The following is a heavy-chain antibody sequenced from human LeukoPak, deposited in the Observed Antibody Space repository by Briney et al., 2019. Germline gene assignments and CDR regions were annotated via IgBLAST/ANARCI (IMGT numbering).Heavy chain of an antibody. CDR3: ARGRLNVATTYYYYYGMDV. V-gene: IGHV4-59*01. CDR1: GGSISSYY. J-gene: IGHJ6*02. CDR2: IYYSGST. D-gene: IGHD5-12*01. Sequence: PSETLSLTCTVSGGSISSYYWSWIRQPPGKGLEGIGDIYYSGSTNYNPSLKSRVTISVDTSKNQFSLKLSSVTAADTAVYYCARGRLNVATTYYYYYGMDVWGQGTTVTVSS.